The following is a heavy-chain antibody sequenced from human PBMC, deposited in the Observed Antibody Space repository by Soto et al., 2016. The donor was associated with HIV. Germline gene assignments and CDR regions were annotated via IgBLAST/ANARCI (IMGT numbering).Heavy chain of an antibody. CDR2: IWYDGSNK. D-gene: IGHD3-10*01. CDR3: ARSLRGAHYYGSELGDAFDI. Sequence: VQLVESGGGVVQPGRSLRLSCAASGFTFSSCGMHWVRQAPGKGLEWVAVIWYDGSNKYYADSVKGRFTISRDNSKNTLYLQMNSLRAEDTAVYYCARSLRGAHYYGSELGDAFDIWGQGTMVTVSS. V-gene: IGHV3-33*01. J-gene: IGHJ3*02. CDR1: GFTFSSCG.